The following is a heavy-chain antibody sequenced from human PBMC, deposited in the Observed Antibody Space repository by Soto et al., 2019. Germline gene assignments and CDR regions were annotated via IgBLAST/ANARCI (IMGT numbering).Heavy chain of an antibody. V-gene: IGHV3-30-3*01. CDR1: GFTFSSYA. J-gene: IGHJ4*02. CDR2: ISYDGSNK. CDR3: ARDPSIVVVTAMHFDY. Sequence: QVQLVESGGGVVQPGRSLRLSCAASGFTFSSYAMHWVRQAPGKGLEWVAAISYDGSNKYYADSVKGRFTISRDNSKNTLYLQMNSLRAEDTAVYYCARDPSIVVVTAMHFDYWGQGTLVTVSS. D-gene: IGHD2-21*02.